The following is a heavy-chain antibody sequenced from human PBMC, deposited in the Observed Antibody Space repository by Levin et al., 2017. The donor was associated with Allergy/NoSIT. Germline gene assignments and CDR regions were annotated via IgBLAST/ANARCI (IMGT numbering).Heavy chain of an antibody. Sequence: SGPTLVKPTQTLTLTCTFSGFSLSTSGVGVGWIRQPPGKALEWLALIYWDDDKRYSPSLKSRLTITKDTSKNQVVLTMTNMDPVDTATYYCAHRPIAAAPDDAFDIWGQGTMVTVSS. J-gene: IGHJ3*02. D-gene: IGHD6-13*01. CDR3: AHRPIAAAPDDAFDI. CDR1: GFSLSTSGVG. CDR2: IYWDDDK. V-gene: IGHV2-5*02.